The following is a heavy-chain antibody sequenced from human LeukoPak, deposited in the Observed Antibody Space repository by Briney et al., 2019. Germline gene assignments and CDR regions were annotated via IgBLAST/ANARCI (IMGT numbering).Heavy chain of an antibody. CDR1: GFTFSSYS. CDR3: ARDPETYYYDSSGSPD. V-gene: IGHV3-21*01. CDR2: ISSSSYI. J-gene: IGHJ3*01. D-gene: IGHD3-22*01. Sequence: GGSLRLSCAASGFTFSSYSMNWVRQAPGKGLEWVSSISSSSYIYYADSVKGRFTISRDNAKNSLYLQMNSLRAEDTAVYYCARDPETYYYDSSGSPDWGQGTMVTVSS.